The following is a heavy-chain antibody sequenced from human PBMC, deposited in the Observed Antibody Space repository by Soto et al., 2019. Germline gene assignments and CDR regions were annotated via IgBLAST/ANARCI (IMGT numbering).Heavy chain of an antibody. CDR1: GFSLSTSGMC. Sequence: VSGPTLVNPTQTLTLTCTFSGFSLSTSGMCVSWIRQPPGKALEWLALIDWDDDKYYSTSLKTRLTISKDTSKNQVVLTMTNMDPVDTATYYCARTDVFFRYSSSWYDGPLDYWGQGTLVTVSS. V-gene: IGHV2-70*01. J-gene: IGHJ4*02. CDR3: ARTDVFFRYSSSWYDGPLDY. CDR2: IDWDDDK. D-gene: IGHD6-13*01.